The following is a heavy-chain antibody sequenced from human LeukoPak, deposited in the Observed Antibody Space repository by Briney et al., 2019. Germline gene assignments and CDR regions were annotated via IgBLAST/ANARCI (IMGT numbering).Heavy chain of an antibody. D-gene: IGHD4-17*01. CDR2: IRSKAYGGTT. CDR1: GFTFGDYA. V-gene: IGHV3-49*03. Sequence: GGSLRLSCTASGFTFGDYAMSWFRRAPGKGLEWVGFIRSKAYGGTTEYAASVKGRFTISRDDSKSIAYLQMNSLKTEDTAVYYCTSTASTVTTMGYYFDYWGQGTLVTVSS. J-gene: IGHJ4*02. CDR3: TSTASTVTTMGYYFDY.